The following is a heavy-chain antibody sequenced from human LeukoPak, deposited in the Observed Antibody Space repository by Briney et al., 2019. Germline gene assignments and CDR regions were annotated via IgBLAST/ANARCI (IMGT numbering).Heavy chain of an antibody. J-gene: IGHJ3*01. CDR3: TRDYPASFDV. CDR2: IRSTIYGGTT. Sequence: GGSLRLSCAASGFTFTNDFVSWVRQAPGKGLEWLGFIRSTIYGGTTDYAASVKGRFTISRDDSKSIAYLQMNSLKTEDTAMYYCTRDYPASFDVWGQGTLATVSS. V-gene: IGHV3-49*04. CDR1: GFTFTNDF.